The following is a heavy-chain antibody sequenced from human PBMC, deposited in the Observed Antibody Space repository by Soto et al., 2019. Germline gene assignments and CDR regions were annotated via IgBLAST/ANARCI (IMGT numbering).Heavy chain of an antibody. Sequence: QVQLVQSGAEVKKPGSSVKVSCKASGGTFSNSAISWVRQAPGQGLEWMGGIIPIFGTTNYAQRFQGRVTITADESTSTAYMELSSLRSEDTAVYYCARVSSSWYKDYFDYWGQGTLVTVSS. CDR3: ARVSSSWYKDYFDY. CDR1: GGTFSNSA. CDR2: IIPIFGTT. J-gene: IGHJ4*02. D-gene: IGHD6-13*01. V-gene: IGHV1-69*12.